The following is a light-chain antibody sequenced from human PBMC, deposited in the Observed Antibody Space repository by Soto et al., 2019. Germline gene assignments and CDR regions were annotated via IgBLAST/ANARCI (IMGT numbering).Light chain of an antibody. CDR3: HPPGVSPET. Sequence: EIVLTQSPGTLSLSPGERATLSCRASQSVNNNYVAWYQQKPGQAPRLLIFRASNKATGIPDRFSGSGSGTEFILTIGGLEPEAFGIYHCHPPGVSPETFGQGTKGEIQ. V-gene: IGKV3-20*01. CDR1: QSVNNNY. CDR2: RAS. J-gene: IGKJ1*01.